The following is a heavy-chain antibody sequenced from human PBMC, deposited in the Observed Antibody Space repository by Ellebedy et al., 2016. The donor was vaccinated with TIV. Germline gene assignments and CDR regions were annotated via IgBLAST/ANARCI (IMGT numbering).Heavy chain of an antibody. J-gene: IGHJ4*02. Sequence: AASVKVSCKASGGTFSSYAISWARQAPGQGLEWMGWLNAYNGNTNYVQKLQGRVTMTTDTSTNTAYMELRSLRSDDTAVYYCARAMTTVTTDYWGQGTLVTVSS. CDR2: LNAYNGNT. CDR3: ARAMTTVTTDY. V-gene: IGHV1-18*01. D-gene: IGHD4-17*01. CDR1: GGTFSSYA.